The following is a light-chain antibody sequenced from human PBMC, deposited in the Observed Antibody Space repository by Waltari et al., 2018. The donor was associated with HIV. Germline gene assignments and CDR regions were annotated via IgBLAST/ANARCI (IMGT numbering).Light chain of an antibody. J-gene: IGLJ3*02. CDR2: GVT. CDR3: SSYSTLKTIL. Sequence: QSALTQPASVSGSPGQSVTISCPGGNPDIGGFDLLSWYLQRSGEAPQLIIFGVTSRPSGVSSRFSGFKSGHTASLTISGLHDGDEAYYFCSSYSTLKTILFGGGTKLTV. CDR1: NPDIGGFDL. V-gene: IGLV2-14*03.